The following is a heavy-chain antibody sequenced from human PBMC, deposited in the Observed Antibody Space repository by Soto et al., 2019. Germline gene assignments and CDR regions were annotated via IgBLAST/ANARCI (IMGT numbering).Heavy chain of an antibody. CDR1: GFTFSSYA. CDR2: IRGSGGST. V-gene: IGHV3-23*01. J-gene: IGHJ4*02. Sequence: EVQLLESGGGLVQPGGSLRPSCAASGFTFSSYAMGWVRRAPGKGLGWVSAIRGSGGSTYYADSVKGRFTISRDNSKNTLYLQMNSLRAEDTAVYYCAKALTGYSSGAFDYWGQGTLVTVSS. D-gene: IGHD6-19*01. CDR3: AKALTGYSSGAFDY.